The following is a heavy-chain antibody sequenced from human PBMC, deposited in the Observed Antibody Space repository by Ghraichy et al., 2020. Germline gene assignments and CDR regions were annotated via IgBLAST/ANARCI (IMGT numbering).Heavy chain of an antibody. CDR2: KSYSGST. J-gene: IGHJ2*01. V-gene: IGHV4-59*08. D-gene: IGHD6-19*01. CDR3: ARNSGWYRHDL. CDR1: GVSIESDY. Sequence: TLSLTCTVSGVSIESDYWSWIRQPPGKGLEWIGYKSYSGSTNYNPSLKSRVTISVDKNHFSLELSSVTAADTAVYYCARNSGWYRHDLWGRGTLVTVSS.